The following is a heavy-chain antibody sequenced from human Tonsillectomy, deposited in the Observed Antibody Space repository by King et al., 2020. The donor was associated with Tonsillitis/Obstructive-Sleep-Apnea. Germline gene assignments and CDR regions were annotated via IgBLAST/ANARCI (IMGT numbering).Heavy chain of an antibody. D-gene: IGHD4-11*01. J-gene: IGHJ6*03. CDR3: ARVGDDYTSHYYYYYYMDV. CDR1: GFTFRSYG. V-gene: IGHV3-33*01. CDR2: IWYDGSNK. Sequence: VQLVESGGGVVQPGRSLRLSCAASGFTFRSYGMHCVRQAPGKWLEWVAVIWYDGSNKYYADSVKGRFTRSSANSKNTLYLQLNSLRAEDTAVYYCARVGDDYTSHYYYYYYMDVWGKGTTVTVSS.